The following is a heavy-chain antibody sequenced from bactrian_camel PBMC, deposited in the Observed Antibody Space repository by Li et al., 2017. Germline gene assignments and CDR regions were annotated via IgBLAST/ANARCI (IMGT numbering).Heavy chain of an antibody. CDR3: MSEPEGGRRGFCDHSRYR. CDR2: IYADGRKT. V-gene: IGHV3S6*01. CDR1: GFTFSNNR. Sequence: VQLVESGGGLVQPGGSLRLSCAASGFTFSNNRMHWVRQAPGKGLEWVSSIYADGRKTFYADSVKGRFTISQDNAKEILYLQMNNLKPEDTAMYYCMSEPEGGRRGFCDHSRYRWGQGTQVTVS. D-gene: IGHD2*01. J-gene: IGHJ4*01.